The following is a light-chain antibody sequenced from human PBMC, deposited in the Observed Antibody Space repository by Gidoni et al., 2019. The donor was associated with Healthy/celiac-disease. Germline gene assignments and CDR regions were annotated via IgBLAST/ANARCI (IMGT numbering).Light chain of an antibody. CDR2: GAA. Sequence: ERVMTQSPAPLSVSPGERATLSCSASQRVSSNLAWYQQKPGQAPRLLIYGAATRATGIPARFSGSGSGTEFTLTISSLQSEDFAVYYCQQYNNWPPVTFGQGTRLEIK. CDR3: QQYNNWPPVT. V-gene: IGKV3-15*01. J-gene: IGKJ5*01. CDR1: QRVSSN.